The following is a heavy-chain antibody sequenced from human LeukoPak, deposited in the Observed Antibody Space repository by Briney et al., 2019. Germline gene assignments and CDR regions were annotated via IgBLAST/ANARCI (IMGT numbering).Heavy chain of an antibody. CDR3: ARDTAWSPFCTNGVCYSDILDY. CDR1: GYTFSSYA. D-gene: IGHD2-8*01. V-gene: IGHV1-69*05. Sequence: GASVKVSCKASGYTFSSYAISWVRQAPGQGLEWMGRIIPIFGTANYAQKFQGRVTITTDESTSTAYMELSSLRSEDTAVYYCARDTAWSPFCTNGVCYSDILDYWGQGTLVTVSS. J-gene: IGHJ4*02. CDR2: IIPIFGTA.